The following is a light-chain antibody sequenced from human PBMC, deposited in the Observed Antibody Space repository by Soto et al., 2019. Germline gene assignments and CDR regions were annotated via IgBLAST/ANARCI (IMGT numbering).Light chain of an antibody. Sequence: DIQMTQSPSSLSASVGDRVTITCQASQDISNYLNWYQQKPGKAPKLLIYDAPNLETGVPSRFSGSGSGTDFTFTISSLQPEDIATYYCQQYDILPPLGPGTNVDIK. CDR2: DAP. CDR1: QDISNY. CDR3: QQYDILPP. J-gene: IGKJ3*01. V-gene: IGKV1-33*01.